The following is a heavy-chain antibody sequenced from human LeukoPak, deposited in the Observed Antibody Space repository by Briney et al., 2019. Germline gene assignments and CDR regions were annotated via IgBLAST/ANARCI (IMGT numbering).Heavy chain of an antibody. D-gene: IGHD3-3*01. Sequence: SETLSLTCAVYGGSFSGYYWSWIRQPPGKGLEWIGEINHSGSTNYNPPLKSRVTISVDTSKNQFSLKLSSVTAADTAVYYCAREAATIFGVVITNYYYYYMDVWGKGTTVTVSS. CDR3: AREAATIFGVVITNYYYYYMDV. J-gene: IGHJ6*03. CDR2: INHSGST. V-gene: IGHV4-34*01. CDR1: GGSFSGYY.